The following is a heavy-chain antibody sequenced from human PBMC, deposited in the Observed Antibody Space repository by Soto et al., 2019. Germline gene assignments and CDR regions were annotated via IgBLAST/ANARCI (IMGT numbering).Heavy chain of an antibody. Sequence: SVKVSCKASGGTFSSYTISWVRQAPGQGLEWMGRIIPILGIANYAQKFQGRVTITADKSTSTAYMELSSLRSEDTAVYYCDLYGDYDASGDYWGQGTLVTVSS. V-gene: IGHV1-69*02. CDR2: IIPILGIA. CDR3: DLYGDYDASGDY. CDR1: GGTFSSYT. J-gene: IGHJ4*02. D-gene: IGHD4-17*01.